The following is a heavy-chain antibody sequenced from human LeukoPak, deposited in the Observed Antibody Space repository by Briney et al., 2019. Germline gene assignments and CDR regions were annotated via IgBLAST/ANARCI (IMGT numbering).Heavy chain of an antibody. J-gene: IGHJ4*02. V-gene: IGHV1-69*13. Sequence: SVKVSCKASGGTFSSYAISWVRQAPGQGLEWMGGIIPIFGTANYAQKFQGRVTITADESTSTAYMELSSLRSEDTAVYYCARPGGSGSYYSYYFDYWGQGTLVTVSS. CDR1: GGTFSSYA. CDR3: ARPGGSGSYYSYYFDY. D-gene: IGHD3-10*01. CDR2: IIPIFGTA.